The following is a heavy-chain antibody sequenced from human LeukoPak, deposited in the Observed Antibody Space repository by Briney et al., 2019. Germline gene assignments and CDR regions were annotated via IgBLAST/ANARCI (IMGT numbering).Heavy chain of an antibody. V-gene: IGHV3-30*04. CDR3: ARGWPYYYDSSGYYYFDY. CDR2: ISYDGSNK. J-gene: IGHJ4*02. CDR1: GFTFSSYT. D-gene: IGHD3-22*01. Sequence: PGGSLRLSCAASGFTFSSYTMHWVRQAPGKGLEWVAVISYDGSNKYYADSVKGRFTISRDNSKNTLYLQMNSLRAEDTAVYYCARGWPYYYDSSGYYYFDYWGQGTLVTVSS.